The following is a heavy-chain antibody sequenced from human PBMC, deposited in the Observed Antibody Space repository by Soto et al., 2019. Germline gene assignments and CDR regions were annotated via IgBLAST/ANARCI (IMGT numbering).Heavy chain of an antibody. CDR2: LYDLDGS. V-gene: IGHV3-53*01. D-gene: IGHD1-1*01. CDR3: ATWHEREHAYDV. CDR1: GFTISGKKY. J-gene: IGHJ3*01. Sequence: DVQLVESGGGLIQPGESLRLSCAAFGFTISGKKYVAWVRQAPGKGLEWVSALYDLDGSFYAASVKGRFTTSSDSSKTTVYLQMNDLRPDDTGVYYCATWHEREHAYDVGGQGTTCTVSS.